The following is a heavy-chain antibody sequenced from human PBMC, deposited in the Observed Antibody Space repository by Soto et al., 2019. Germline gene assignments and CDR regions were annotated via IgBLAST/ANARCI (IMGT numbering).Heavy chain of an antibody. J-gene: IGHJ3*01. V-gene: IGHV3-33*01. CDR1: GFSFREYG. D-gene: IGHD2-2*01. Sequence: QVQLVESGGGAVQPGGSLRLSCGTFGFSFREYGMHWVRQAPGKGLEWVAGIWHDGTNRNYIDSGRGRFTISRDNSKNMLFLQMNNLRAEDTAVYHCAREAGYQETLGPQLPDCWGQGIMVTVYS. CDR3: AREAGYQETLGPQLPDC. CDR2: IWHDGTNR.